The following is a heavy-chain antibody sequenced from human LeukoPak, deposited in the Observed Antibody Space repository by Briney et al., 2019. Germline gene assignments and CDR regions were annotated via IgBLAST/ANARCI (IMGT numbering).Heavy chain of an antibody. D-gene: IGHD3-22*01. V-gene: IGHV3-7*03. CDR2: IRQDGVQK. CDR1: GFTFSSHW. J-gene: IGHJ4*02. Sequence: EGSLRLSCAASGFTFSSHWMIWVRQAPGKGLEWVGNIRQDGVQKFYVDSVKGRFTISRDNSKNTLYLQMNSLRAEDTAVYYCAKDSAPYYYDSSGYLDYWGQGTLVTVSS. CDR3: AKDSAPYYYDSSGYLDY.